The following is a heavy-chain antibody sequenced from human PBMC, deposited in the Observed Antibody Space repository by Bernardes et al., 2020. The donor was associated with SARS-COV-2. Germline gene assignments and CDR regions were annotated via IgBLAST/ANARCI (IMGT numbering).Heavy chain of an antibody. D-gene: IGHD3-22*01. J-gene: IGHJ6*02. CDR1: GGSVSSGSYY. Sequence: SETLSLTCTVSGGSVSSGSYYWSWIRQPPGKGLEWIGYIYYSGSTNYNPSLKSRVTISVDTSKNQFSLKLSSVTAADTAVYYCARGPPSYDSSGMTDYWGQGIVGADPTYYYGMDVWGQGTTVTVSS. CDR3: ARGPPSYDSSGMTDYWGQGIVGADPTYYYGMDV. V-gene: IGHV4-61*01. CDR2: IYYSGST.